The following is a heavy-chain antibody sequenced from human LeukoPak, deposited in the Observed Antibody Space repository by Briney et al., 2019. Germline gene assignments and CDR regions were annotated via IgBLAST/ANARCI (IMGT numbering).Heavy chain of an antibody. Sequence: PSETLSLTCTASGVSINSHYLNWIRQPPGKGLEWIGHIQGSGRTNYNPSLKSRVTMSVDTSKRQFSLNLKSLTAADTAVYYCVVSPNQDFFDYWSQGPLVTVSS. V-gene: IGHV4-4*09. CDR2: IQGSGRT. CDR3: VVSPNQDFFDY. J-gene: IGHJ4*02. CDR1: GVSINSHY.